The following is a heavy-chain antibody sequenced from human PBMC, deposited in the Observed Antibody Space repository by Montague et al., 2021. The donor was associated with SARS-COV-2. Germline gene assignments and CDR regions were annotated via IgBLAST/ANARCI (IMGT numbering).Heavy chain of an antibody. Sequence: SETLSLTCAVYGGSFSGYYWNWIRQPPGKGLEWIGEINHSGSASYNPSLKRRVTISVDTSKNQFSLKLNSVTAADTAVYYCARLGEGVVPAPILGIGAFYSYFYMDVWGKGATVTVSS. J-gene: IGHJ6*03. CDR1: GGSFSGYY. CDR3: ARLGEGVVPAPILGIGAFYSYFYMDV. D-gene: IGHD2-2*02. CDR2: INHSGSA. V-gene: IGHV4-34*01.